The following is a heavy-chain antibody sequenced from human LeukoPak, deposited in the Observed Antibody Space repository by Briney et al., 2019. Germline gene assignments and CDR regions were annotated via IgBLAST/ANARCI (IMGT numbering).Heavy chain of an antibody. CDR3: ARALGGFTDY. J-gene: IGHJ4*02. CDR2: ISSSSSYI. Sequence: PGGSLRLSCAASGFTFSSYSMNWVRQAPGKGLEWVSSISSSSSYIYYADSVKGRFTISKDNAKNSLYLQMNSLRAEDTAVYYCARALGGFTDYWGQGTLVTVSS. D-gene: IGHD2-15*01. V-gene: IGHV3-21*01. CDR1: GFTFSSYS.